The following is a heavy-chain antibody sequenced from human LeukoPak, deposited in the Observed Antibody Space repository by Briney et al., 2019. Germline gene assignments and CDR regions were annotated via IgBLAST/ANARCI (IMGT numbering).Heavy chain of an antibody. D-gene: IGHD2-2*02. V-gene: IGHV4-34*01. CDR2: INHSGST. Sequence: SETLSLTCAVYGGSFSGYYWSWIRQPPGKGLEWIGEINHSGSTNYNPSLKSRVTISVDTSKNQFSLKLSSVTAADTAVYYCARGPVVPAAIKDYSYGMDVWGQGTTVTVSS. CDR3: ARGPVVPAAIKDYSYGMDV. J-gene: IGHJ6*02. CDR1: GGSFSGYY.